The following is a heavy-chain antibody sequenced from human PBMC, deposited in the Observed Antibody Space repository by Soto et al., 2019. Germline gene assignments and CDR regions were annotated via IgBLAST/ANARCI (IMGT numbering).Heavy chain of an antibody. J-gene: IGHJ4*02. V-gene: IGHV4-31*03. CDR1: GGSISSGGYY. Sequence: PSETLSLTCTVSGGSISSGGYYWSWIRQHPGKGLEWIGYIYYSGSTYYNPSLKSRVTISVDTSKNQFSLKLSSVTAADTAVYYCARLASSSWYEVDYWGQGTLVTVSS. CDR2: IYYSGST. CDR3: ARLASSSWYEVDY. D-gene: IGHD6-13*01.